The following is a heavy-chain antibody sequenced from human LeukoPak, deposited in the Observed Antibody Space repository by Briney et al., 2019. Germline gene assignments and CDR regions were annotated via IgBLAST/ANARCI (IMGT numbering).Heavy chain of an antibody. V-gene: IGHV3-21*01. CDR1: GFTFSSYS. Sequence: GGSLRLSCAASGFTFSSYSMNWVRQAPGKGLEWVSSISSSSSYIYYADSVKGRFTISRDNAKNSLYLQMNSLRAEDTAVYYCAREPGYDILTPEGYFDYWGQGTLVTVSS. D-gene: IGHD3-9*01. CDR2: ISSSSSYI. J-gene: IGHJ4*02. CDR3: AREPGYDILTPEGYFDY.